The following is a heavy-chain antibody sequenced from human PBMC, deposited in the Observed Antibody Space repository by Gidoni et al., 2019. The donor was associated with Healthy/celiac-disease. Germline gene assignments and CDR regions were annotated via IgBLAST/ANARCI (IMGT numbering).Heavy chain of an antibody. CDR3: ARDGLPTFAFGVVIGYYYYYYGMDV. D-gene: IGHD3-3*01. CDR1: GFTLSSYW. J-gene: IGHJ6*02. V-gene: IGHV3-7*01. Sequence: EVQLVESGGGLVQPGGSLRLSCAASGFTLSSYWMSWVRQAPGKGLEWVANIKQDGSEKYYVDSVKGRFTISRDNAKNSLYQQMNSLRAEDTAVYYCARDGLPTFAFGVVIGYYYYYYGMDVWGQGTTVTVSS. CDR2: IKQDGSEK.